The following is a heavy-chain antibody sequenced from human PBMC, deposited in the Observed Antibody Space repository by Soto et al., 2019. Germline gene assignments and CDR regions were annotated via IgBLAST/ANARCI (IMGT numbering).Heavy chain of an antibody. CDR3: ARIMPLQPPAF. CDR2: ISGDGFGT. D-gene: IGHD2-2*01. V-gene: IGHV3-23*01. J-gene: IGHJ6*01. CDR1: GFTFSTYA. Sequence: GGSLRLSCAASGFTFSTYAMTWVRRAPGKGLEWVSSISGDGFGTYYADSGKGRFTISRDNSKDTLFLQMNSLRAEDTAVYYCARIMPLQPPAFWGQGTTVTVS.